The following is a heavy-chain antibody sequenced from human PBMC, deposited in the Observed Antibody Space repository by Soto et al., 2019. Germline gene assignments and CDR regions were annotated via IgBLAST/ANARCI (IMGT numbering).Heavy chain of an antibody. Sequence: SVKVSCKASGGTFSSYAISWVRQAPGQGLEWMGGIIPIFGTANYAQKFQGRVTITADESTSTAYMELSSLRSEDTAVYYCARVLRYFDWLFNPWGQGTLVTVSS. J-gene: IGHJ5*02. CDR1: GGTFSSYA. CDR3: ARVLRYFDWLFNP. D-gene: IGHD3-9*01. CDR2: IIPIFGTA. V-gene: IGHV1-69*13.